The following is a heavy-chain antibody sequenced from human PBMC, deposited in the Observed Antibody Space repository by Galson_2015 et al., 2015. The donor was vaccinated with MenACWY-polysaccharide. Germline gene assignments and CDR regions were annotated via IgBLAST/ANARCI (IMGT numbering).Heavy chain of an antibody. CDR3: TRDMRTLDF. J-gene: IGHJ4*02. CDR1: GFTFSDPA. CDR2: IRSKANNYAT. D-gene: IGHD2-15*01. V-gene: IGHV3-73*01. Sequence: SLRLSCAASGFTFSDPAIHWVRQASGKGLEWVGRIRSKANNYATGYAASVKGRFTISRDDSKNTAYLQMNSLKTEDTAVYSCTRDMRTLDFWSQGTLVTVSS.